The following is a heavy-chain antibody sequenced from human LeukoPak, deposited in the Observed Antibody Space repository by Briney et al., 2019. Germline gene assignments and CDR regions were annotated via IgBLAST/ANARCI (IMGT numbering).Heavy chain of an antibody. CDR3: ARRYDADYYYYIDV. D-gene: IGHD3-16*01. CDR1: GYSFTSYW. Sequence: GESLKIPSKGSGYSFTSYWISWVGQMPGKGLEWMGIIYPGDSDTRNSPSFQGQVTISAYKSISTAYLQWSSLKASATAMYYCARRYDADYYYYIDVWGKGTTVTVSS. V-gene: IGHV5-51*01. J-gene: IGHJ6*03. CDR2: IYPGDSDT.